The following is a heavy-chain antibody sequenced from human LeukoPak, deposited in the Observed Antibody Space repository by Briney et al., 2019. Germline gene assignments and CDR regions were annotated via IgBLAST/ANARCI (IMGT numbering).Heavy chain of an antibody. CDR1: GFTFSSYA. Sequence: PGGSLRLSCAASGFTFSSYAMHWVRQAPGKGLEWVANIKQDGSEKYYVDSVKGQFTVSRDNAKNSLYLQMNSLRAEDTAVFYCARGGMVRRVMGAFDIWGQGTLVTVSS. CDR3: ARGGMVRRVMGAFDI. V-gene: IGHV3-7*01. J-gene: IGHJ3*02. CDR2: IKQDGSEK. D-gene: IGHD3-10*01.